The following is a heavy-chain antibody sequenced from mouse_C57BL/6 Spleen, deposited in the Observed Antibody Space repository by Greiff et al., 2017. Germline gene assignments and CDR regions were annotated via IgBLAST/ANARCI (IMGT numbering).Heavy chain of an antibody. CDR2: ILPGSGST. CDR1: GYTFTGYW. V-gene: IGHV1-9*01. J-gene: IGHJ3*01. Sequence: VKLVESGAELMKPGASVKLSCKATGYTFTGYWIEWVKQRPGHGLEWIGEILPGSGSTNYNEKFKGKATFTADTSSNTAYMQLSSLTTEDSAIYYCARGGTYYYGSSPGCAYWGQGTLVTVSA. CDR3: ARGGTYYYGSSPGCAY. D-gene: IGHD1-1*01.